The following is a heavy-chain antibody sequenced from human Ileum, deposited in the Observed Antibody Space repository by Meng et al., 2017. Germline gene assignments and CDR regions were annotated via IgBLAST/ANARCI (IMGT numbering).Heavy chain of an antibody. CDR1: GFTFSDHY. D-gene: IGHD3-10*01. J-gene: IGHJ3*02. CDR3: TRYLRKAFEDLSAPRGTFDI. Sequence: GGSLRLSCAASGFTFSDHYIDWVRQAPGKGLEWVGRARNKAKSYTTEYVASVKGRFTISRDDSTNSVYLQMNSLKAEDTAMYYCTRYLRKAFEDLSAPRGTFDIWGQGTMVTVSS. V-gene: IGHV3-72*01. CDR2: ARNKAKSYTT.